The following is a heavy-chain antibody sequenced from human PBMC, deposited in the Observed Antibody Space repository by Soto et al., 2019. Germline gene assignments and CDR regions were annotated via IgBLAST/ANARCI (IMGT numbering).Heavy chain of an antibody. J-gene: IGHJ4*02. Sequence: ASVKVSCKASGGTFSSYAISWVRQAPGQGLEWMGGIVTVLDTANHAKNFQGRVTITADESMSTAYMKLSSLRSEDMAVYNCARVPAYSSRWFRAYYFGYWGQGTLVTVSS. D-gene: IGHD6-13*01. CDR2: IVTVLDTA. CDR3: ARVPAYSSRWFRAYYFGY. CDR1: GGTFSSYA. V-gene: IGHV1-69*13.